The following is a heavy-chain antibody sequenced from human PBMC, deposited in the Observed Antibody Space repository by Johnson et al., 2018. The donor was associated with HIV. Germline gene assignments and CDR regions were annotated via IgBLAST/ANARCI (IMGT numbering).Heavy chain of an antibody. D-gene: IGHD6-13*01. CDR2: ISYDGSNK. CDR1: GFTISSYA. Sequence: QVQLVESGGGVVQPGRSLRLSCAASGFTISSYAMHWVRQAPGKGLEWVAVISYDGSNKYYADSVKGRFTISRDNSKNTLYLQMNSLRAEDTAVYYCARGIADLRAAAGTLDAFDIWGQGTMVTVSS. V-gene: IGHV3-30*04. CDR3: ARGIADLRAAAGTLDAFDI. J-gene: IGHJ3*02.